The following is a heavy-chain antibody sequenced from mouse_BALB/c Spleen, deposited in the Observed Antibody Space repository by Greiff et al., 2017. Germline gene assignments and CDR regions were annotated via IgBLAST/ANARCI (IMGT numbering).Heavy chain of an antibody. CDR3: ARRRGNWDAFDY. CDR2: IYPGSGST. D-gene: IGHD4-1*02. CDR1: GYTFTDYV. J-gene: IGHJ2*01. V-gene: IGHV1-81*01. Sequence: QVQLQQSGPELVKPGASVTMSCKASGYTFTDYVISWVKQRTGQGLEWIGEIYPGSGSTYYNEKFKGMATLTADNTSNTVYMQLSSLTSEDSAVYFCARRRGNWDAFDYWGQGTTLTVSS.